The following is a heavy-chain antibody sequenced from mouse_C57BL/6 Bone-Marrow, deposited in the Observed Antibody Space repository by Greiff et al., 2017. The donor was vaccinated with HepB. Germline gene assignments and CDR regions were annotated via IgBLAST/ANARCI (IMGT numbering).Heavy chain of an antibody. J-gene: IGHJ4*01. D-gene: IGHD2-4*01. Sequence: VKLQESGAELVRPGASVTLSCKASGYTFTDYEMHWVKQTPVHGLEWIGAIDPETGGTAYNQKFKGKAILTADKSSSTAYMELRSLTSEDSAVYYCTRHYDYDEGYAMDYWGQGTSVTVSS. CDR2: IDPETGGT. V-gene: IGHV1-15*01. CDR1: GYTFTDYE. CDR3: TRHYDYDEGYAMDY.